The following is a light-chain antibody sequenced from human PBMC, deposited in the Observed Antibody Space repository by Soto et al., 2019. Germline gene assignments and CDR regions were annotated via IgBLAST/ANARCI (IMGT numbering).Light chain of an antibody. Sequence: EIVLTQSPGTLSLSPGERATLSCRASQSVSNNYLAWYQQKPGRAPRLLIYGASSRATGTPDRFSGSGSGTDFTLTISRLEAEDFAVYYCQLYGDSAPFTFGPGTKVDIE. CDR2: GAS. CDR1: QSVSNNY. CDR3: QLYGDSAPFT. J-gene: IGKJ3*01. V-gene: IGKV3-20*01.